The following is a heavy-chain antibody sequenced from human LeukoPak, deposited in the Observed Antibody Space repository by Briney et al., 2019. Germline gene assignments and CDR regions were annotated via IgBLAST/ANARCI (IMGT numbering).Heavy chain of an antibody. Sequence: PGGSLRLSCAASGFTFSNYWMNWVRQAPGKGLEWVANIKPDGGETYYTISRDNAKSSLYLQMNSLRAEDTAVYYCARPYSISWELDSWGQGTLVTVSS. CDR3: ARPYSISWELDS. J-gene: IGHJ5*01. V-gene: IGHV3-7*01. D-gene: IGHD6-13*01. CDR2: IKPDGGET. CDR1: GFTFSNYW.